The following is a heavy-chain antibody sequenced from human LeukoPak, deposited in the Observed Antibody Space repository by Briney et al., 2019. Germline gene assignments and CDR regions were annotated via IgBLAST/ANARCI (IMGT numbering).Heavy chain of an antibody. CDR1: GFTFSSYA. Sequence: GGSLRLSRAASGFTFSSYAMSWVRQAPGKGLEWVSAISGSGGSTYYADSVKGRFTISRDNSKNTLYLQMNSLRAEDTAVYYCAKGAEWLTRPLRDYWGQGTLVTVSS. D-gene: IGHD6-19*01. V-gene: IGHV3-23*01. J-gene: IGHJ4*02. CDR3: AKGAEWLTRPLRDY. CDR2: ISGSGGST.